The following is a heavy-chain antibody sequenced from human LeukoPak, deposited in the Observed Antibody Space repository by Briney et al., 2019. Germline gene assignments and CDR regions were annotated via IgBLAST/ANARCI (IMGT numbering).Heavy chain of an antibody. CDR3: ARDTTGAAGSLDY. D-gene: IGHD6-13*01. CDR1: GGSISSYY. V-gene: IGHV4-4*02. Sequence: KPSETLSLTCTVSGGSISSYYWSWVRQPPGKGLEWIGEIYHSGSTNYNPSLKSRVTISVDKSKNQFSLKLSSVTAADTAVYYCARDTTGAAGSLDYWGQGTLVTVSS. CDR2: IYHSGST. J-gene: IGHJ4*02.